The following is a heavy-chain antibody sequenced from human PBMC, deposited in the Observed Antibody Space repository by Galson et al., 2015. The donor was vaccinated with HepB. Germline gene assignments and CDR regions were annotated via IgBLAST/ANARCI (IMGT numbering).Heavy chain of an antibody. CDR1: GFTFSSYG. J-gene: IGHJ4*02. Sequence: SLRLSCAASGFTFSSYGMHWVRQAPGKGLEWVAVISYDGSNKYYADSVKGRFTISRDNSMNTLYLQMNSLRAEDTAVYYCARGGGDYGPGLFDYWGQGTLVTVSS. CDR2: ISYDGSNK. D-gene: IGHD4-17*01. V-gene: IGHV3-30*03. CDR3: ARGGGDYGPGLFDY.